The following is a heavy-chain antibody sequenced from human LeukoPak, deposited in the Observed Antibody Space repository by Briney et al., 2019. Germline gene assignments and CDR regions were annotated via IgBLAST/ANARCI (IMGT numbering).Heavy chain of an antibody. D-gene: IGHD4-11*01. CDR2: INHSGST. CDR1: GGSFSGYY. V-gene: IGHV4-34*01. Sequence: PSETLSLTSAVYGGSFSGYYWSWIRQPPGKGLEWIGEINHSGSTNYNPSLKSRVTISVDTSKNQFSLKLSSVTAADTAVYYCARADSGVTTGLFYYYMDVWGKGTTVTVSS. CDR3: ARADSGVTTGLFYYYMDV. J-gene: IGHJ6*03.